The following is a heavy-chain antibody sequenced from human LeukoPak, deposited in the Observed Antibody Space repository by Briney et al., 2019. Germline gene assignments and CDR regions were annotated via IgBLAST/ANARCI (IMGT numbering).Heavy chain of an antibody. D-gene: IGHD5-24*01. CDR3: ARGEGSWGERWLQLGNYYYYMDV. CDR2: MNPNSGNT. Sequence: ASVKVSCKASGYTFTSYDINWVRQATGQGLEWMGWMNPNSGNTGYAQKFQGRVTITRNTSISTAYMELSSLRSEDTAVYYCARGEGSWGERWLQLGNYYYYMDVWGKGTTVTVSS. V-gene: IGHV1-8*03. CDR1: GYTFTSYD. J-gene: IGHJ6*03.